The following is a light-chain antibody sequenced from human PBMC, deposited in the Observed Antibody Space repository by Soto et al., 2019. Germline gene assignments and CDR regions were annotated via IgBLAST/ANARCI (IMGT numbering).Light chain of an antibody. CDR1: QSVSSNY. J-gene: IGKJ1*01. V-gene: IGKV3-20*01. CDR2: GAS. Sequence: EIVLTQSPGTLSLSPGERATLSCRASQSVSSNYLAWYQQKPGQAPRLLIYGASTRATGVPDRLSGSGSGTDFTLTISRLEPEDFAVYCCQQHNNWPQTFGQGTKVDI. CDR3: QQHNNWPQT.